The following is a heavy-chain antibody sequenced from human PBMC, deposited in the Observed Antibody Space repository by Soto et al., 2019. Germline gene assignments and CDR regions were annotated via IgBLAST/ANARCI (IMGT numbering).Heavy chain of an antibody. J-gene: IGHJ4*02. D-gene: IGHD3-10*01. Sequence: QVQLVESGGGLVKPGGSLRLSCAVSGFNFSDYYMTWIRQAPGKGLEWISYISTNSRYIKYADSIKGRFTISRDNAKSSFYVKMNSLRAEDTAIYYCARGLGGSYFIAYWGQGTLVTVSS. V-gene: IGHV3-11*06. CDR1: GFNFSDYY. CDR2: ISTNSRYI. CDR3: ARGLGGSYFIAY.